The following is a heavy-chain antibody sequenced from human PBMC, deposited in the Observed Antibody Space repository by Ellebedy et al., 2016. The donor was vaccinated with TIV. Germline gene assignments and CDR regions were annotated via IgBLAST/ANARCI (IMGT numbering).Heavy chain of an antibody. V-gene: IGHV3-48*04. Sequence: GGSLRLSCVASGFMFSTYSMNWVRQAPGKGLEWVSYISSIGSTIYYADSVKGRFTISRDNAKNSLYLQMNSLRAEDTAVYYCAQGEGSGYEYDYWGQGTLVTVSS. J-gene: IGHJ4*02. CDR2: ISSIGSTI. CDR1: GFMFSTYS. D-gene: IGHD5-12*01. CDR3: AQGEGSGYEYDY.